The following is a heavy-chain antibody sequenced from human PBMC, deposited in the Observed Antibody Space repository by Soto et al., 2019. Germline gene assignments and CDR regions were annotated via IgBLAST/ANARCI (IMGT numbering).Heavy chain of an antibody. D-gene: IGHD6-19*01. CDR2: IKHSGSS. Sequence: SETLSLTCAVYAGSFSRYYWNWIRQSPGKGLEWIGKIKHSGSSNYNPSLRSRVSISVDMSKDQFSLRLTSVTAADTAVYYCARGGSSDWQVALDIWGQGTMVTVSS. CDR3: ARGGSSDWQVALDI. J-gene: IGHJ3*02. CDR1: AGSFSRYY. V-gene: IGHV4-34*01.